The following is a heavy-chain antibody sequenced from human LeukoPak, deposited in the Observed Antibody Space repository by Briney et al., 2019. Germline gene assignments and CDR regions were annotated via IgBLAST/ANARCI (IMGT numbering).Heavy chain of an antibody. J-gene: IGHJ5*02. CDR2: IASDGFMA. Sequence: GGSLRLSCAASGFTVGSKYMNWVRQAPGKGLEWVATIASDGFMAYYADSLKGRFVISRDNSQQTIYLQMNSLRADDTAVYYCAKDLFLFFGDTRGQGTLVTVSS. CDR3: AKDLFLFFGDT. CDR1: GFTVGSKY. D-gene: IGHD3/OR15-3a*01. V-gene: IGHV3-53*01.